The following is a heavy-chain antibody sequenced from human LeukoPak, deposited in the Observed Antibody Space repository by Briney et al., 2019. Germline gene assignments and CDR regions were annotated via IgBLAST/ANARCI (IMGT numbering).Heavy chain of an antibody. CDR3: ARDMFQSIPSPGSPFDY. CDR1: GYTFTSYG. Sequence: GASVKVSCKASGYTFTSYGISWVRQAPGQGLEWMGWISAYNGNTNYAQKLQGRVTMTTDTSTSTAYMELRSLRSDDTAVYYCARDMFQSIPSPGSPFDYWGQGTLVTVSS. CDR2: ISAYNGNT. V-gene: IGHV1-18*01. J-gene: IGHJ4*02. D-gene: IGHD3-10*02.